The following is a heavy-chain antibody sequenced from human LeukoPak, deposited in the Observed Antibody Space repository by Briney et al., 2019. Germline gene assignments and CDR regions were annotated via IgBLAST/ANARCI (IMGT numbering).Heavy chain of an antibody. D-gene: IGHD5-18*01. V-gene: IGHV1-24*01. J-gene: IGHJ6*02. CDR3: ATAAMQYGLDV. CDR2: FDPEDGKT. CDR1: GYTLTKLS. Sequence: ASVKVSCKVSGYTLTKLSMHWVRQAPGKGLEWMGGFDPEDGKTIYAQKFQGRVTMTEDTSTDTAYMELRSLRSVDTAVYYCATAAMQYGLDVWGQGTSVTVSS.